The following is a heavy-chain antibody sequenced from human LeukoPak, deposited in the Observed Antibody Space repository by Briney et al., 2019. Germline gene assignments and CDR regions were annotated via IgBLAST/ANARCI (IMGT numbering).Heavy chain of an antibody. V-gene: IGHV4-31*03. CDR1: GGSISSGGYY. Sequence: PSETLSLTCTVSGGSISSGGYYWRWIRQHPGKGLEWIGYIYYSGSTYYNPSLKSRVTISVDTSKNQFSLKLSSVTAADTAVYYCARSRRYSSGPFDYWGQGTLVTVSS. J-gene: IGHJ4*02. D-gene: IGHD6-19*01. CDR3: ARSRRYSSGPFDY. CDR2: IYYSGST.